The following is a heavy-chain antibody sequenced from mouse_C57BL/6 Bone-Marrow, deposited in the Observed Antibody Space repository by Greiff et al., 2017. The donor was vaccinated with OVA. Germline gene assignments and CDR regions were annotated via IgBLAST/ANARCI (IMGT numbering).Heavy chain of an antibody. J-gene: IGHJ4*01. CDR3: TTCMGGYDRYAMDY. CDR2: IDPENGDT. V-gene: IGHV14-4*01. CDR1: GFNIKDDY. D-gene: IGHD2-2*01. Sequence: VQLQQSGAELVRPGASVKLSCTASGFNIKDDYMHWVKQRPEQGLEWIGWIDPENGDTEYASKFQGKATITADTSSNTAYLQLSSLTSEDTAVYYCTTCMGGYDRYAMDYWGQGTSVTVSS.